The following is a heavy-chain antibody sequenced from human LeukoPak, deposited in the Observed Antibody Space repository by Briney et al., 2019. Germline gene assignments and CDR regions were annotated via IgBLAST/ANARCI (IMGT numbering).Heavy chain of an antibody. V-gene: IGHV1-18*01. CDR2: ISAYNGNT. J-gene: IGHJ4*02. CDR1: GYTSTSYG. D-gene: IGHD3-3*01. Sequence: GASVRVSCKASGYTSTSYGISWVRQAPGQGLEWMGWISAYNGNTNYAQKLQGRVTMTTDTSTSTAYMELRSLRSDDTAVYYCARSWNGYYDFWSGLDYWGQGTLVTVSS. CDR3: ARSWNGYYDFWSGLDY.